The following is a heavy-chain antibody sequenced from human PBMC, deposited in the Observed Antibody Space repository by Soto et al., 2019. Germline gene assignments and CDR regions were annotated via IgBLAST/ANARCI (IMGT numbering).Heavy chain of an antibody. V-gene: IGHV3-11*01. CDR3: AREIGYCSGGSCYRADAFDI. D-gene: IGHD2-15*01. Sequence: PGGSLRLSCAASGFTFSDYYMSWIRQAPGKGLEWVSYISSSGSTIYYADSVKGRFTISRDNAKNSLYLQMNSLRAEDAAVYYCAREIGYCSGGSCYRADAFDIWGQGTMVTVSS. J-gene: IGHJ3*02. CDR1: GFTFSDYY. CDR2: ISSSGSTI.